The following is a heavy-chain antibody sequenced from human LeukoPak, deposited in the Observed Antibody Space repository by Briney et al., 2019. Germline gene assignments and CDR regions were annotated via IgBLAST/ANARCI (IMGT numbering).Heavy chain of an antibody. CDR3: ARVPITMIVVVTPRWYFDL. V-gene: IGHV4-39*07. CDR1: GGSISSSSYY. J-gene: IGHJ2*01. Sequence: SETLSLTCTVSGGSISSSSYYWGWIRQPPGKGLEWIGSIYYSGSTYYNPSLKSRVTISVDTSKNQFSLKLSSVTAADTAVYYCARVPITMIVVVTPRWYFDLWGRGTLVTVSS. CDR2: IYYSGST. D-gene: IGHD3-22*01.